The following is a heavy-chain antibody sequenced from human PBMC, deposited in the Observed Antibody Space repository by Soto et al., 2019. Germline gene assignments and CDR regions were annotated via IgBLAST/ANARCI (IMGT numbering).Heavy chain of an antibody. V-gene: IGHV2-5*02. CDR3: EYLVVAGVTYYFDY. D-gene: IGHD2-15*01. CDR2: IYWDDDK. Sequence: QITLKESGPTLVKPTQTLTLTCTFSGFSLSTSGVGVGWIRQPPGKALECLAFIYWDDDKRYSPSLKSRLTIIKDTSKTQVVLSMTNMDPVDTATYNCEYLVVAGVTYYFDYWGQGTLVTVSS. J-gene: IGHJ4*02. CDR1: GFSLSTSGVG.